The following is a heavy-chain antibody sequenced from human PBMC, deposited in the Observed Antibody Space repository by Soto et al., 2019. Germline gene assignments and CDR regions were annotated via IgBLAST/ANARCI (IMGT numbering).Heavy chain of an antibody. D-gene: IGHD3-10*01. CDR2: IYHSGNT. V-gene: IGHV4-4*02. CDR3: ARRWGEGRVDY. Sequence: QVQLQESGPGLVKPSGTLSLTCAVSGGSISSSNWWSWVRQPPGKGLEWIGEIYHSGNTNYNPSLKSRVTXAXXKTRNQCSLKLSSVPAAATAVHYCARRWGEGRVDYWGQGTLVTVSS. CDR1: GGSISSSNW. J-gene: IGHJ4*02.